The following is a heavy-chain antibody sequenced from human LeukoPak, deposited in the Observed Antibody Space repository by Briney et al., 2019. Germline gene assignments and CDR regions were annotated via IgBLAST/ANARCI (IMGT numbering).Heavy chain of an antibody. Sequence: GSLRLSCAASGFTFSSYSMNWVRQAPGKGLEWVSSISSSSSYIYYADSVKGRFTISRDNAKNSLYLQMNSLRAEDTAVYYCARGDDCSSTSCHFDYWGQGTLVTVSS. CDR2: ISSSSSYI. D-gene: IGHD2-2*01. CDR1: GFTFSSYS. J-gene: IGHJ4*02. V-gene: IGHV3-21*01. CDR3: ARGDDCSSTSCHFDY.